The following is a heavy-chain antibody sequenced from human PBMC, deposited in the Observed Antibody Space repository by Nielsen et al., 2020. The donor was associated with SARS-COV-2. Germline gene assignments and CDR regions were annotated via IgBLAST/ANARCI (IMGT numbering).Heavy chain of an antibody. CDR3: AARDYYGSTAVAF. J-gene: IGHJ4*02. CDR2: YYSGTT. V-gene: IGHV4-30-4*01. D-gene: IGHD3-10*01. Sequence: SETLSLTCSVSGASIRRGDYYWSWIRQPPGAGLEWIASYYSGTTYYDPSLKSRLNLSVDTSRNQLSLRLSSVTAADSAVYFCAARDYYGSTAVAFWGQGTLVTVSS. CDR1: GASIRRGDYY.